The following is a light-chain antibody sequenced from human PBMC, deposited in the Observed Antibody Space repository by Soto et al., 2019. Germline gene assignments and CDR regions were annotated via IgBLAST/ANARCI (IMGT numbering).Light chain of an antibody. CDR3: QVWDSSSVI. Sequence: SYELTQPLSLSVALGQTVTITCAGNNIGSRNAHWYQQKPGQAPVLGIYRDSNRPSGIPERFSGANPGNTATLTISRAQDGDEADYYCQVWDSSSVIFGGGTKLTVL. J-gene: IGLJ2*01. CDR1: NIGSRN. V-gene: IGLV3-9*01. CDR2: RDS.